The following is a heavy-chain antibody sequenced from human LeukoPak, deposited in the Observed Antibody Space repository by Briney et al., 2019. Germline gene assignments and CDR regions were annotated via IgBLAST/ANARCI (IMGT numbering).Heavy chain of an antibody. V-gene: IGHV1-69*04. CDR3: ARGEDVVVVAATKPTGDY. Sequence: RASVKVSCKASGGTFSSYAISWVRQARGQGLAWMGRIIPILGIANYAQKFQGRVTITADKSTSTAYLELRRLRSQDTAVYYCARGEDVVVVAATKPTGDYWCQGALVIVAS. CDR2: IIPILGIA. J-gene: IGHJ4*02. CDR1: GGTFSSYA. D-gene: IGHD2-15*01.